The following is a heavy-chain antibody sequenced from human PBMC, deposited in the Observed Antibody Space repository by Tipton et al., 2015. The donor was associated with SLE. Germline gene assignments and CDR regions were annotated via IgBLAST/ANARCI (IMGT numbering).Heavy chain of an antibody. CDR1: GLTFNTYA. CDR3: ARDGTDCGGDCYFDWHFDL. CDR2: VYGGSGDT. V-gene: IGHV3-23*03. J-gene: IGHJ2*01. Sequence: SLRLSCTASGLTFNTYAMSWVRQAPGRGLEWVSSVYGGSGDTLYADSMKGRFTTSRDNSKNTLYLEVNSLRHEDTAVYYCARDGTDCGGDCYFDWHFDLWGRGTLVTVSS. D-gene: IGHD2-21*01.